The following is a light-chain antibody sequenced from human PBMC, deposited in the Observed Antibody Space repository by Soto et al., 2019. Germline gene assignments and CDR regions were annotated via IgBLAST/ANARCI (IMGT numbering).Light chain of an antibody. CDR3: MQALQSPRT. CDR1: QSLLHSNGYNF. J-gene: IGKJ1*01. CDR2: LGS. V-gene: IGKV2-28*01. Sequence: DIVMTQSPLSLPVTPGEAASISCRSSQSLLHSNGYNFLDWYLQKPGQSPQILINLGSNRSSGVPDRFRGSGSGTDFTLKISRVEAEDVGVYYCMQALQSPRTFGQGTKVEIK.